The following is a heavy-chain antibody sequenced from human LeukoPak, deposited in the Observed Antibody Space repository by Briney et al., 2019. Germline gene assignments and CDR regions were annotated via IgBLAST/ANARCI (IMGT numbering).Heavy chain of an antibody. J-gene: IGHJ4*02. V-gene: IGHV3-48*03. Sequence: GGSLRHSCAASGFTFSSYAMSWVRQAPGKGLEWVSYISSSGSTIYYADSVKGRFTISRDNAKNSLYLQMNSLRAEDTAVYYCVTMVRGDNRVGVYWGQGTLVTVSS. CDR3: VTMVRGDNRVGVY. D-gene: IGHD3-10*01. CDR1: GFTFSSYA. CDR2: ISSSGSTI.